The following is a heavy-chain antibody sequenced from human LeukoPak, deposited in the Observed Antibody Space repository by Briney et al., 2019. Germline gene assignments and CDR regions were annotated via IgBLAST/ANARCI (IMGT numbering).Heavy chain of an antibody. V-gene: IGHV4-59*01. J-gene: IGHJ4*02. CDR1: GGSISSYY. Sequence: SETLSLTCTVSGGSISSYYWSWIRQPPGKGLEWIGYIYHSGTTNYNPSLKSRVTISVDTSKSQFSLKLSSVTAADTAIYYCAKDRGYNYGLFDYWGQGTLVSVSS. CDR3: AKDRGYNYGLFDY. CDR2: IYHSGTT. D-gene: IGHD3-10*01.